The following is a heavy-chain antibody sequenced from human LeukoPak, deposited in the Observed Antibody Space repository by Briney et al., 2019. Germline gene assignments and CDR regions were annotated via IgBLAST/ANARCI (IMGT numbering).Heavy chain of an antibody. D-gene: IGHD3-16*01. J-gene: IGHJ4*02. CDR3: AREAFGGVFPY. CDR2: INPSTGGT. V-gene: IGHV1-2*06. CDR1: GYTFTGYY. Sequence: ASVKVSCKASGYTFTGYYMHWVRQAPGQGLEWMGRINPSTGGTKYAQKFQGRVTLTRDTSVTTAYMDLSRLRSDETAVYYCAREAFGGVFPYWGQGTLVTVSS.